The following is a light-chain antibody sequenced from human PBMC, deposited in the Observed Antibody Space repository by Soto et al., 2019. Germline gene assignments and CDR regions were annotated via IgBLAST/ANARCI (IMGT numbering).Light chain of an antibody. CDR2: NNN. Sequence: QAVLTHPPSTSVSPGPMVNISCSGASSNIGTNAVNWYPQLQGTDPKLLIYNNNQRPSGVPDRFSGSKSGTSASLAISGLQSEDEADYYCAAWDDSLNGYVFGTGTKVTVL. CDR3: AAWDDSLNGYV. J-gene: IGLJ1*01. CDR1: SSNIGTNA. V-gene: IGLV1-44*01.